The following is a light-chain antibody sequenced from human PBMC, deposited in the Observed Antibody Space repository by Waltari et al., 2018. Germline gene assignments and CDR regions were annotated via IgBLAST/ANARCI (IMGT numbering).Light chain of an antibody. V-gene: IGLV1-40*01. Sequence: QSVLTQPPSVSGAPGQRVTISCTGSSSNLGAGYEVHWYQQLPGTAPKVLIYGITNRPAGVPDRFSGSKSGTSASLAITGLQPEDEADYYCQSYDKSLSGFVFGTGTKVTVL. CDR2: GIT. CDR1: SSNLGAGYE. J-gene: IGLJ1*01. CDR3: QSYDKSLSGFV.